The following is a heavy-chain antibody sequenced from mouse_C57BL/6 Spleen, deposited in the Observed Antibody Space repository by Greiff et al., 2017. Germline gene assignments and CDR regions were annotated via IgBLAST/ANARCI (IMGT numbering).Heavy chain of an antibody. V-gene: IGHV1-82*01. CDR2: IYPGDGDT. J-gene: IGHJ2*01. D-gene: IGHD1-1*01. CDR1: GYAFSSSW. CDR3: ARPYGSSYYFDY. Sequence: QVQLKQSGPELVKPGASVKISCKASGYAFSSSWMNWVKQRPGKGLEWIGRIYPGDGDTNYNGKFKGKATLTADKSSSTAYMQHSSLTSEDSAVYFWARPYGSSYYFDYWGQGTTLTVSS.